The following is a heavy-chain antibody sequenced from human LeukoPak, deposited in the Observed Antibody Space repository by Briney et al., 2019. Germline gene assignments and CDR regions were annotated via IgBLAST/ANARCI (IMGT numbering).Heavy chain of an antibody. V-gene: IGHV4-39*07. CDR1: GDSITSSSYY. CDR2: IYYRGTT. CDR3: ARDFSSSSSVYYYYYMDV. Sequence: PSETLSLTCTVSGDSITSSSYYWGWIRQPPWKGLEWLGTIYYRGTTYYNPSLKSRVTISVDTSKNQFSLRLNSVTAADTAVYYCARDFSSSSSVYYYYYMDVWGKGTTVTVSS. J-gene: IGHJ6*03. D-gene: IGHD6-6*01.